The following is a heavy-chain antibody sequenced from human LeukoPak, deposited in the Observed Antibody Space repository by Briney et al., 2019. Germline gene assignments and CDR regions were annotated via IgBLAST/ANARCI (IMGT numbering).Heavy chain of an antibody. CDR2: ISDDGSDK. J-gene: IGHJ4*02. CDR1: GFTFSSYA. CDR3: VKVDT. Sequence: PGGSLRLSCAASGFTFSSYAMHWVRQAPGKGLEWVAIISDDGSDKYYADSVKGRITISRDNSKNTLYLQMNSLRAEDTAVYYCVKVDTWGQGTLVTVSS. D-gene: IGHD3-22*01. V-gene: IGHV3-30*04.